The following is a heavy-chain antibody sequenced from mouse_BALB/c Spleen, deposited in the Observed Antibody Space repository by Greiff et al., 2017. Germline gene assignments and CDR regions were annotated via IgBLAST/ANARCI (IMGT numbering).Heavy chain of an antibody. CDR2: ISSGGSYT. V-gene: IGHV5-6*01. D-gene: IGHD4-1*01. Sequence: EVNVVESGGDLVKPGGSLKLSCAASGFTFSSYGMSWVRQTPDKRLEWVATISSGGSYTYYPDSVKGRFTISRDNAKNTLYLQMSSLKSEDTAMYYCARHGTDKAMDYWGQGTSVTVSS. J-gene: IGHJ4*01. CDR1: GFTFSSYG. CDR3: ARHGTDKAMDY.